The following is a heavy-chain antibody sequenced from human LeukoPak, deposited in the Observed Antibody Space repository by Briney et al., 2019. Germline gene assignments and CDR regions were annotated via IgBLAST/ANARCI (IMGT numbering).Heavy chain of an antibody. CDR1: GFTFSNYV. CDR2: IIGTSSYT. V-gene: IGHV3-23*01. Sequence: PGGSLRLSCVASGFTFSNYVMYWVRQVPGKGLEGVLGIIGTSSYTYSADFVKGRFTISRDNSMNTLWLQMNSLRVEDTAVYYCAKGSNFYASGGHFDVWGQGTLVTVSS. CDR3: AKGSNFYASGGHFDV. J-gene: IGHJ4*02. D-gene: IGHD3-10*01.